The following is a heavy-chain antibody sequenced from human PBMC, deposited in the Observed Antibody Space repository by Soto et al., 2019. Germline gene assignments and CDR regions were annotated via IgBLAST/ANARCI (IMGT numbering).Heavy chain of an antibody. CDR2: ISASGGAT. CDR1: RFTFTSYA. D-gene: IGHD1-26*01. CDR3: AKDAEGGSLFRGAFDY. Sequence: QAGGSLRLSCVASRFTFTSYAMSWVRQAPGKGLEWVAAISASGGATIHADSVKGRLTTSRDNSKNTLYLQMNSLRAEDTAVYYCAKDAEGGSLFRGAFDYWGQGTQVTVSS. V-gene: IGHV3-23*01. J-gene: IGHJ4*02.